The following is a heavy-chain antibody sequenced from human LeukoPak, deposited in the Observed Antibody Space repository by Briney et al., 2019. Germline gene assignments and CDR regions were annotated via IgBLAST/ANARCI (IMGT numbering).Heavy chain of an antibody. CDR2: IYYSGST. Sequence: SETLSLTCTVSGGSISSYHWSWIRQPPGKGLEWIGNIYYSGSTYYNPSLKSRVTISVDTSKNQFSLRLSSVTAADTAVYYCARRGYYDSTGYYYWGQGTLVTVSS. J-gene: IGHJ4*02. CDR3: ARRGYYDSTGYYY. CDR1: GGSISSYH. V-gene: IGHV4-39*01. D-gene: IGHD3-22*01.